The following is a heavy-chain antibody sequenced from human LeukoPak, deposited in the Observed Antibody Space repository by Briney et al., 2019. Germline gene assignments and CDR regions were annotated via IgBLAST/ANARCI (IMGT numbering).Heavy chain of an antibody. CDR2: INTSGNT. J-gene: IGHJ4*02. V-gene: IGHV4-4*07. Sequence: TSETLSLTCTVSGDSISNYYWTWIRQSAGKGLQWIGRINTSGNTNYNPYLKSRVTMSVDTSKKQFSLKLSSVTAADTAVYYCARGYSSSSGRPDYWGQGTLVTVSS. CDR3: ARGYSSSSGRPDY. CDR1: GDSISNYY. D-gene: IGHD6-6*01.